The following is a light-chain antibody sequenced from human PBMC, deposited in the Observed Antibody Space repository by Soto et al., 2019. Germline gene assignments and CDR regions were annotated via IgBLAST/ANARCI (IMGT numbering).Light chain of an antibody. CDR2: GDI. CDR1: SSNIGAGYD. Sequence: QSALTQPASVSGSPGQSITISCTGSSSNIGAGYDVHWYQQFPGTAPKLLIFGDINRPSGVPDRFSASKSGTSASLAITGLQAEDEADYYCQSYDSVMRASVFGGGTKLTVL. CDR3: QSYDSVMRASV. J-gene: IGLJ2*01. V-gene: IGLV1-40*01.